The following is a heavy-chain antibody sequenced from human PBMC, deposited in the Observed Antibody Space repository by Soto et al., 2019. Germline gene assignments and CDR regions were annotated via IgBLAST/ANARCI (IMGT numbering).Heavy chain of an antibody. CDR3: TTDDGSGGSCYHSFVI. Sequence: EVHLVESGGGLVKPGGSLRLSCAASGFTFNNAWMHWVRQAPGKGLEWVGRIKSKTDGGTIDYAAPVKGRFSISRDDSENTQYLQMNSLKTEDTAVYYCTTDDGSGGSCYHSFVIWGLGTVVTVSS. J-gene: IGHJ3*02. V-gene: IGHV3-15*07. CDR1: GFTFNNAW. CDR2: IKSKTDGGTI. D-gene: IGHD2-15*01.